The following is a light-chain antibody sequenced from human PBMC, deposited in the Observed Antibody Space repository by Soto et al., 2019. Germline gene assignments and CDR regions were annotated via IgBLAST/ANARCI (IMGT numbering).Light chain of an antibody. V-gene: IGKV1-5*03. CDR1: QTISSW. CDR3: QQDNSYSEA. J-gene: IGKJ1*01. Sequence: DIHMTQSPSTVSASIGDRVTITCRASQTISSWLAWYQQKPGKAPKLLIYKASTLKSGVPSRFSGSGSGTEFTLTISSLQPDDFATYYCQQDNSYSEAFGQGTKVDI. CDR2: KAS.